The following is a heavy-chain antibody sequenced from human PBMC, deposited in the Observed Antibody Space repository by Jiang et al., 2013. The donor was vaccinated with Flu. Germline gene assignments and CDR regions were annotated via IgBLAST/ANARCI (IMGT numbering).Heavy chain of an antibody. J-gene: IGHJ4*02. CDR1: GYSISSGYY. V-gene: IGHV4-38-2*01. CDR2: IYHSGST. D-gene: IGHD1-26*01. CDR3: ARGLIVGATPDY. Sequence: LLKPSETLSLTCAVSGYSISSGYYWGWIRQPPGKGLEWIGSIYHSGSTYYNPSLKSRVTISVDTSKNQFSLKLSSVTAADTAVYYCARGLIVGATPDYWGQGTLVTVSS.